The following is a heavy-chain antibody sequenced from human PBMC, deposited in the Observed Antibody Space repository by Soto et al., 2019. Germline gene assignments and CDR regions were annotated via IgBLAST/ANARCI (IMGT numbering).Heavy chain of an antibody. J-gene: IGHJ4*02. V-gene: IGHV3-48*01. CDR3: ARDGYDYVWGSYRSGYFDL. D-gene: IGHD3-16*02. CDR1: GFSFSSYD. CDR2: ITSSSSTI. Sequence: PGGSLRLSCAASGFSFSSYDMNWVRQAPGKGLEWVSHITSSSSTIYYADSLKGRFTISRDNAKNSLYLQMNSLGVDDTAVYYCARDGYDYVWGSYRSGYFDLWGQGTLVTVSS.